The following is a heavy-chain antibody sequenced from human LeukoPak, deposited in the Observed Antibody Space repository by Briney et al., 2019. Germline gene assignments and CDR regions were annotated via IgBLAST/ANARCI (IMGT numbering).Heavy chain of an antibody. Sequence: PSETLSLTCTVSGGSISSYHWSWIRQPPGKGLEWIGYIYHSGSTNYNPSLKSRVTISIDTSKNQFSLELSSVTAVDTAVYYCARVMSYGSGSYYVYCFEYWGQGTLVTVSS. CDR1: GGSISSYH. CDR3: ARVMSYGSGSYYVYCFEY. CDR2: IYHSGST. J-gene: IGHJ4*02. V-gene: IGHV4-59*12. D-gene: IGHD3-10*01.